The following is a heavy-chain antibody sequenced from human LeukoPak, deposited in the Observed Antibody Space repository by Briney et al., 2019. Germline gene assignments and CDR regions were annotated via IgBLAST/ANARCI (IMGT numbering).Heavy chain of an antibody. Sequence: SETLSLTCTVSGGSISSYYWSWIRQPAGQGLEWIGRIYTSGSTNYNPSLKSRVTMSVDTSKNQFSLKLSSVTAADTAVYYCARDHYDFWSGPKGSWFDPWGQGTLVTVSS. CDR2: IYTSGST. CDR1: GGSISSYY. D-gene: IGHD3-3*01. V-gene: IGHV4-4*07. J-gene: IGHJ5*02. CDR3: ARDHYDFWSGPKGSWFDP.